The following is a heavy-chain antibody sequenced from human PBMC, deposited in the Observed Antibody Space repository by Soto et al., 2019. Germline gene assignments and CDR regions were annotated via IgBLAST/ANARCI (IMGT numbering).Heavy chain of an antibody. Sequence: TSETLSLTCTVSGGSISSSYWSWIRQPPGKGLEWIGYIYDSGSTYYNSSLKSRVTMSVDTSKNQFSLKLSSVTAADTAVYYCARLGYCISTSCYDWFDPWGQGTLVTVSS. CDR1: GGSISSSY. J-gene: IGHJ5*02. CDR3: ARLGYCISTSCYDWFDP. CDR2: IYDSGST. V-gene: IGHV4-59*01. D-gene: IGHD2-2*01.